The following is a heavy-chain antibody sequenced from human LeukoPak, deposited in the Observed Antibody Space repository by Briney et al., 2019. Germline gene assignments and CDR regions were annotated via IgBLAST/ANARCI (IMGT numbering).Heavy chain of an antibody. CDR1: GFTFSSFD. V-gene: IGHV3-13*01. CDR2: IGTASDT. J-gene: IGHJ6*03. CDR3: ARGPPRGKYYYMDV. D-gene: IGHD1-1*01. Sequence: GGSLRLSCAVSGFTFSSFDMHWVRQPTGQGLEWVSTIGTASDTYYPGSVEGRFTLSRDNAKNSLYLQMNSLTAGDTAVYYCARGPPRGKYYYMDVWGKGTTVTVSS.